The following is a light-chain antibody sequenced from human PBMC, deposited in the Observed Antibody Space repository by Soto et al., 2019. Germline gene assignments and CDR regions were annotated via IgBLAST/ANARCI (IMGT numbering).Light chain of an antibody. CDR3: MQGTHWPLT. Sequence: DIQLTHSPSCLSASVGARVTITCRASQSISSYLNWYQQKPGKAPKLLIYAASSLQSGVPSRFSGSGSGTDFTLKISRVEAEDVGIYYCMQGTHWPLTFGQGTKVDIK. J-gene: IGKJ1*01. V-gene: IGKV1-39*02. CDR2: AAS. CDR1: QSISSY.